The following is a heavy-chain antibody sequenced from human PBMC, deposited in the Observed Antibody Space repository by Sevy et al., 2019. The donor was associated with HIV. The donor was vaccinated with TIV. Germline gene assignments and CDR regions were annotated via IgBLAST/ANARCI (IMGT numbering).Heavy chain of an antibody. CDR2: ISAYNGNT. V-gene: IGHV1-18*01. D-gene: IGHD3-22*01. J-gene: IGHJ3*02. Sequence: ASVKVSCKASGYTFTSYGISWVRQAPGQGLEWMGWISAYNGNTNYAQKLQGRVTMTTDTPTSTAYMELRSLRSDDTAVYYCARERSSITMIVVGINAFDIWGQGTMVTVSS. CDR3: ARERSSITMIVVGINAFDI. CDR1: GYTFTSYG.